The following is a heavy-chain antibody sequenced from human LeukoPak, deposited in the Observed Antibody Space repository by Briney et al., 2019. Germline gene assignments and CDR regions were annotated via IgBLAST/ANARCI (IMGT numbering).Heavy chain of an antibody. D-gene: IGHD3-22*01. V-gene: IGHV4-39*01. Sequence: SETLSLTCTVSGGSISSSSYYWGWIRQPPGKGLEWIGSIYYSGSTYYNPSLKSRVTISVDTSKNQFSLKLSSVTAADTAVYYCARQPDSSSFDYWGQGTLVTVSS. CDR3: ARQPDSSSFDY. J-gene: IGHJ4*02. CDR2: IYYSGST. CDR1: GGSISSSSYY.